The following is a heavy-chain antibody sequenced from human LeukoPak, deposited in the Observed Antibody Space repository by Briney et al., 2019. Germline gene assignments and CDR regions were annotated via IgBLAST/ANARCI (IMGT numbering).Heavy chain of an antibody. CDR3: ASEMATIPH. CDR2: ISYDGSNK. J-gene: IGHJ1*01. Sequence: PGRSLRLSCAASGFTFSSYGMHWVRQAPGKGLEWVAVISYDGSNKYYADSVKGRFTISRDNSKNTLYLQMNSLRAEDTAVYYCASEMATIPHWGQGTLVTVSS. V-gene: IGHV3-30*03. CDR1: GFTFSSYG. D-gene: IGHD5-24*01.